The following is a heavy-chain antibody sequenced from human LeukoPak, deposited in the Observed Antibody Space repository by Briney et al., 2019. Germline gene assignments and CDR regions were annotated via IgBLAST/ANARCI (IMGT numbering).Heavy chain of an antibody. D-gene: IGHD6-19*01. V-gene: IGHV4-34*01. J-gene: IGHJ4*02. CDR2: RNHRGSS. CDR1: GMSFTGYY. CDR3: ARGSGSYSGAADY. Sequence: PSETLSLTCSVHGMSFTGYYWSWIRQPPGKGLEWIGERNHRGSSYFNPSFESRVTISLDTSRKQFSLNLTSVTAADTAFYYCARGSGSYSGAADYWGQGTPVTVSS.